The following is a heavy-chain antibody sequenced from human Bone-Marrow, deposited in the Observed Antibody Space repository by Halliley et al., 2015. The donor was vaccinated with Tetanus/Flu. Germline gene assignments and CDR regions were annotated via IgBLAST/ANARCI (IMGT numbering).Heavy chain of an antibody. V-gene: IGHV3-30*01. Sequence: YYADSVKGRFTISRDNSKNTLYLQMNSLRVEDTAVYFCARGLAYYFDGSGYYDPYFYYFGLDVWGQGTTVTVSS. J-gene: IGHJ6*02. D-gene: IGHD3-22*01. CDR3: ARGLAYYFDGSGYYDPYFYYFGLDV.